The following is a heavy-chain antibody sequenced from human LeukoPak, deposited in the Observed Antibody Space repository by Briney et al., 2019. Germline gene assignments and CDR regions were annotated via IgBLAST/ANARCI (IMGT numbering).Heavy chain of an antibody. J-gene: IGHJ1*01. D-gene: IGHD3-3*01. CDR1: GGTFSSYA. CDR3: ARDFGVVHNVVQH. V-gene: IGHV1-69*13. Sequence: SVKVSCKASGGTFSSYAISWVRQAPGQGLEWMGGIIPIFGTANYAQKFQGRVTITADESTSTAYMELSSLRSEDTAVYFCARDFGVVHNVVQHWGQGTLVTVSS. CDR2: IIPIFGTA.